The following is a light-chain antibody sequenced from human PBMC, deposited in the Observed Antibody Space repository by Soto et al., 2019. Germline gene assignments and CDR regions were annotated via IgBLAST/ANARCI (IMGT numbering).Light chain of an antibody. CDR3: QRYGRSPTWT. CDR2: GAS. V-gene: IGKV3-20*01. J-gene: IGKJ1*01. Sequence: EVVLTQSPGTLSLSPGERATLSCRASQNLISDYLAWYQQKPGQPPRLLIYGASLRATGIPDRFSGSGSGTDFTLNINTIEPEDSAVYYCQRYGRSPTWTFGQGTKVDI. CDR1: QNLISDY.